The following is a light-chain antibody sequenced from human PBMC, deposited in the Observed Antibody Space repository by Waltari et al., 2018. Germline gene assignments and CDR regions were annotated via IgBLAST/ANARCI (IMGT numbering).Light chain of an antibody. V-gene: IGLV1-40*01. Sequence: QSVLTQPPSVSGAPGQRVTISCTGSSSNIGAGYDVHWYPQLPGTAPKLLIYVNCNRPSGFPYLFSGSKSSTSASLAMSRVQAEDNADYYSQTYVSTLGVSRVFGEGTKLTVL. CDR3: QTYVSTLGVSRV. CDR2: VNC. CDR1: SSNIGAGYD. J-gene: IGLJ3*02.